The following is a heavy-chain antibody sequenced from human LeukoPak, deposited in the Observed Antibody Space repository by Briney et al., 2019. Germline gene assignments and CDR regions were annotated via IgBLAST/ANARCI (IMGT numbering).Heavy chain of an antibody. CDR3: ARLRRTSDSSGYYYYYDY. D-gene: IGHD3-22*01. CDR2: ITPTTSYI. CDR1: GLVFSSFS. J-gene: IGHJ4*02. Sequence: GGPLRLSCAASGLVFSSFSFNWIRQAPGKGLEWVSSITPTTSYIYYADSVRGRFTISRENAKNSLYLQMNSLRAEDTAVYYCARLRRTSDSSGYYYYYDYWGQGTLVTVSS. V-gene: IGHV3-21*01.